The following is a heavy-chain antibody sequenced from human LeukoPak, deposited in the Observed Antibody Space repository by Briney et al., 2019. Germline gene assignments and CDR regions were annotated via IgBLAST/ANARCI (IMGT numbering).Heavy chain of an antibody. V-gene: IGHV3-74*01. CDR3: AKEGYSSGHY. J-gene: IGHJ4*02. D-gene: IGHD6-19*01. Sequence: PGGSLRLSCKASGFIFSLYWMHWVRQVPGKGLVWVSRIEGGAIDTDYADFVKGRFTISRDNSKNTLYLQMNSLRAEDTAVYYCAKEGYSSGHYWGQGTLVTVSS. CDR2: IEGGAIDT. CDR1: GFIFSLYW.